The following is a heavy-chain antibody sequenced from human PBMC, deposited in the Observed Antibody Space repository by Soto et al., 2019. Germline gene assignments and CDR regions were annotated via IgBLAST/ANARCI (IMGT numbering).Heavy chain of an antibody. CDR1: GGSVSSGSYY. CDR2: IYYSGST. D-gene: IGHD3-10*01. V-gene: IGHV4-61*01. Sequence: SETLSLTCTVSGGSVSSGSYYWGWIRQPPGKGLERIGYIYYSGSTNYNPSLKSRVTISVDTSKNQFSLKLNSVTAADTAVYYCARDRLLKFGESPVGYYYGMDVWGQGTTVTVSS. CDR3: ARDRLLKFGESPVGYYYGMDV. J-gene: IGHJ6*02.